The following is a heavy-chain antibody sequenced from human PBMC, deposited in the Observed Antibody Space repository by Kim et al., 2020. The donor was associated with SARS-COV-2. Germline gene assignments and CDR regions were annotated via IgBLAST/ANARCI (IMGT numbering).Heavy chain of an antibody. Sequence: GGSLRLSCAASGFTFSSYSMNWVRQAPGKGLEWVSSISSSSSYIYYADSVKGRFTISRDNAKNSLYLQMNSLRAEDMAVYYCARDGHYYGSGRPVDYWGQGTLVTVSS. V-gene: IGHV3-21*01. J-gene: IGHJ4*02. CDR3: ARDGHYYGSGRPVDY. CDR1: GFTFSSYS. CDR2: ISSSSSYI. D-gene: IGHD3-10*01.